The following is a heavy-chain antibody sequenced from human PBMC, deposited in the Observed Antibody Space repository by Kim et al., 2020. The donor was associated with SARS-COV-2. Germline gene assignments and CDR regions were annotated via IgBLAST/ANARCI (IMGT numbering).Heavy chain of an antibody. J-gene: IGHJ4*02. Sequence: SETLSLTCAVYGGPFTDHYWSWIRQSPGKGLEWIGEINHSENTAYNPSLKSRVAISVDTSKKQVSLKLNSLTAADTAVYYCARGYKTGCYVGTHWGEGTRLTVSS. V-gene: IGHV4-34*01. CDR3: ARGYKTGCYVGTH. D-gene: IGHD6-19*01. CDR1: GGPFTDHY. CDR2: INHSENT.